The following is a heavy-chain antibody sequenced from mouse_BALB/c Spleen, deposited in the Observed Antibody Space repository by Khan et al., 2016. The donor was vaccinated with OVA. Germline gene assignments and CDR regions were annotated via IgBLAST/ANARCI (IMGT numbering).Heavy chain of an antibody. CDR2: ISSGGHYT. Sequence: EVELVESGGGVVKPGGSLKLSCSASGFTFSSFAMSWVRQTPEKRLEWVATISSGGHYTFYPDSVQGRFTISRDSARNTLYLQMSRLRSEDTAMYYCARSLVDYYAMDYWGQGTSVTVSS. CDR1: GFTFSSFA. V-gene: IGHV5-9-3*01. CDR3: ARSLVDYYAMDY. J-gene: IGHJ4*01. D-gene: IGHD2-2*01.